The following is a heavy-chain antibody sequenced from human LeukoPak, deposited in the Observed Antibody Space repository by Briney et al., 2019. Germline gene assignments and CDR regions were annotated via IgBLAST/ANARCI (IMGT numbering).Heavy chain of an antibody. D-gene: IGHD1-26*01. V-gene: IGHV3-23*01. CDR1: GFTFNIHG. CDR2: ISPSGDIL. J-gene: IGHJ4*02. Sequence: GGSLRLSCAASGFTFNIHGMNWVRQAPGKGLEWVSGISPSGDILYYADSVKGRFTISRDNSKNTLYLQMNSLRAEDTAVYYCARDFQWETEYYFDYWGQGTLVTVSS. CDR3: ARDFQWETEYYFDY.